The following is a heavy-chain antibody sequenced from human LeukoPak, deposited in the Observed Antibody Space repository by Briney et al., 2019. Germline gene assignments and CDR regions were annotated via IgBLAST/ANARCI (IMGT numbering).Heavy chain of an antibody. CDR2: ISSRSYYI. J-gene: IGHJ4*02. Sequence: GGSLRLSCAASGFTFSRYWMSWVRQAPGKGLEWVSSISSRSYYIYYAESVKGRFTISRDNAKNSLYLQMNSLRAEDTAVYYCARGGRQWLAYIDYWGQGTLVTVSS. CDR1: GFTFSRYW. V-gene: IGHV3-21*01. D-gene: IGHD6-19*01. CDR3: ARGGRQWLAYIDY.